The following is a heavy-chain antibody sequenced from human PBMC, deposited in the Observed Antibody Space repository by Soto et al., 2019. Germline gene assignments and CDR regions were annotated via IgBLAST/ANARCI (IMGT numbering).Heavy chain of an antibody. CDR3: ARDKITGLFDY. D-gene: IGHD2-8*02. V-gene: IGHV4-34*01. CDR1: GGSFSGYY. CDR2: INHSGST. J-gene: IGHJ4*02. Sequence: QVQLQQWGAGLLKPSETLSLTCAVYGGSFSGYYWTWIRQPPGTGLEWIGEINHSGSTNYNPSLKSRVTISVDTSKNQSSLKLPSVTAGDTAVYYCARDKITGLFDYWGQGTLVTVSS.